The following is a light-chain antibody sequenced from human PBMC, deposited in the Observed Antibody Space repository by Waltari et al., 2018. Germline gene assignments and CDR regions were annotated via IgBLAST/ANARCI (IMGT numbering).Light chain of an antibody. Sequence: QSALTQPAAVSGSPGQSITLYCSGTSSAIGSYNLAPWYQQHPGKAPKLVIYDVTERPSGLSYRVSGSESGNAASLTISGLQAEDDADYYCSSYACTSTSVLLGGGTKLAVL. J-gene: IGLJ2*01. V-gene: IGLV2-23*02. CDR3: SSYACTSTSVL. CDR1: SSAIGSYNL. CDR2: DVT.